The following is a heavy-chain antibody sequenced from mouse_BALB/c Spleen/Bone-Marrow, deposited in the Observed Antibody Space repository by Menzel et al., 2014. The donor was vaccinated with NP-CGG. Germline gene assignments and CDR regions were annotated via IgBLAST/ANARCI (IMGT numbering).Heavy chain of an antibody. J-gene: IGHJ1*01. Sequence: EVKLMESGGGLVQPGGSLRLSCATSGFTFTDYYMSWVRQPPGKALEWLGFISNKANGYTTEYSASVKGRITISRDNSQIILYLQMNTLRAEDSATYYFAKPYYKYYWLYFDVWGEGTTVTVSS. CDR3: AKPYYKYYWLYFDV. D-gene: IGHD2-14*01. CDR1: GFTFTDYY. V-gene: IGHV7-3*02. CDR2: ISNKANGYTT.